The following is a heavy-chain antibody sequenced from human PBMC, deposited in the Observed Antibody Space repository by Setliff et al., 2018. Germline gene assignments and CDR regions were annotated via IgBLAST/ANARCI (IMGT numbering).Heavy chain of an antibody. CDR1: GGSISSSIYS. D-gene: IGHD3-3*01. Sequence: PSETLSLTCSVSGGSISSSIYSWDWIRQPPGKGLEWIGNSYNSGNTYYNASLKSRVTISVDASKNQFSLKLNSVTAADTAVYYCASGGAGFFTSGRWGQGTLVTVSS. V-gene: IGHV4-39*01. CDR3: ASGGAGFFTSGR. CDR2: SYNSGNT. J-gene: IGHJ4*02.